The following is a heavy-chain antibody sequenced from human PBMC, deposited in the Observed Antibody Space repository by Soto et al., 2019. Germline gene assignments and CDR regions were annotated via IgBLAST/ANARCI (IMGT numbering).Heavy chain of an antibody. CDR2: MYPGDADI. CDR1: GYSFITYW. V-gene: IGHV5-51*01. D-gene: IGHD1-20*01. J-gene: IGHJ3*02. CDR3: VRAGNNVNWFPEAFDM. Sequence: GASLKISCKASGYSFITYWIGLVRQMPGKGLDWMGTMYPGDADIRYSPSFQGQVTMSVDRSISTAYLQWSSLKASDTAMYYCVRAGNNVNWFPEAFDMWGQGTLVTVSS.